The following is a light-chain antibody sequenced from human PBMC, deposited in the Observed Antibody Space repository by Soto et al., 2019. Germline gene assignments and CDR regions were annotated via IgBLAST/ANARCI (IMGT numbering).Light chain of an antibody. J-gene: IGKJ1*01. CDR1: QSVSSN. CDR3: QQYNNWPPWT. Sequence: EIVMTQSPATLSVSPGERATLSCRASQSVSSNLAGYQQKPGQAPRHLIYGASTRATGIPARFSGSGSGTEFTLTISSLQSEDFAVYYCQQYNNWPPWTFGQGTKV. CDR2: GAS. V-gene: IGKV3-15*01.